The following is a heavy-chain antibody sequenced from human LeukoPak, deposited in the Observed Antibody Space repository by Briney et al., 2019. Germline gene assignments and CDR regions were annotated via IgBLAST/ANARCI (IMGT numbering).Heavy chain of an antibody. CDR1: GGSVSSGTYY. J-gene: IGHJ4*02. CDR2: IYHSGST. Sequence: SETLSLTCTVSGGSVSSGTYYWSWVRQPPGKGLEWIGEIYHSGSTNYNPSLKSRVTISVDKSKNQFSLKLSSVTAADTAVYYCARESRYYFDYWGQGILVTVSS. V-gene: IGHV4-4*02. CDR3: ARESRYYFDY.